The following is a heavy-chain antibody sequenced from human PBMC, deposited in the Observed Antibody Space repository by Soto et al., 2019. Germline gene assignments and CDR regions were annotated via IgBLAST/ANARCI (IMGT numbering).Heavy chain of an antibody. CDR2: IGSDGRRD. Sequence: QVQLVESGGGVVQPGGSLRLSCAASGFTFGRHGMHWVRQAPGKGLEWVAVIGSDGRRDSYADSVKGRFTISRDNGQNPLYLQMNSLRAEDTAVYYCARDDDYGDKGLDYWGQGTLVTVSS. V-gene: IGHV3-33*01. CDR1: GFTFGRHG. J-gene: IGHJ4*02. CDR3: ARDDDYGDKGLDY. D-gene: IGHD4-17*01.